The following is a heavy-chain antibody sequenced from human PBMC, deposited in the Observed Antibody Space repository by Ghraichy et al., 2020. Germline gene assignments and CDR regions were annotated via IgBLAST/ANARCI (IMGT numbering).Heavy chain of an antibody. J-gene: IGHJ4*02. CDR3: ARGHSSSWSPNFAY. CDR1: GGSFSGYY. D-gene: IGHD6-13*01. V-gene: IGHV4-34*01. Sequence: SETLSLTCAVYGGSFSGYYWSWIRQPPGKGLEWIGEINHSGSTTYNPSLKSRVTISVDTSKNQFSLKLSSVTAADTAVYYCARGHSSSWSPNFAYWGQGTLFTVSS. CDR2: INHSGST.